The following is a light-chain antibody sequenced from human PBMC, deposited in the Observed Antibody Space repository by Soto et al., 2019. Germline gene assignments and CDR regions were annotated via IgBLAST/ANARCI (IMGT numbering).Light chain of an antibody. J-gene: IGLJ1*01. CDR1: GSNIAFDT. CDR3: AAWDGSVYV. V-gene: IGLV1-44*01. CDR2: SNS. Sequence: QSVLTQPPSASGTPGQRVTISCSGSGSNIAFDTVDWYQQLPGAAPKLLIYSNSQRPLGVPVRFSGSKSGTSASLAISGLQSEDEADYYCAAWDGSVYVFGIGIKVTVL.